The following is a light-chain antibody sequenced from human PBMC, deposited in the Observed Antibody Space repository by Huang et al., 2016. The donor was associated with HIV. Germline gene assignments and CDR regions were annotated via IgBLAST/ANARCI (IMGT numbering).Light chain of an antibody. Sequence: EIVMTQSPATLSVYPGESATLSCRASQSVASNLAWYQHQPGHAPRLLIYGASTRATGIPARFSGSGSGTQFTLTISSLQSEDSAVYFCQQYNTWQTFGQGTKVEI. J-gene: IGKJ1*01. CDR1: QSVASN. V-gene: IGKV3-15*01. CDR2: GAS. CDR3: QQYNTWQT.